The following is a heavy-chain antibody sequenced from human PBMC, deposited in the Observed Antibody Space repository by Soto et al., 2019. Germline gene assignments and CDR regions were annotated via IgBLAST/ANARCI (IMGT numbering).Heavy chain of an antibody. CDR2: IIPIFGTA. V-gene: IGHV1-69*13. CDR3: PRPLYYSSGWYGRMYYYGMDV. CDR1: GGTFSSYA. Sequence: VASVKVSCKASGGTFSSYAISWVRQAPGQGLEWMGGIIPIFGTANYAQKFKGRVTITADESTSTAYMELSSLRSEDTAVCYCPRPLYYSSGWYGRMYYYGMDVWGQGTTVTVSS. D-gene: IGHD6-19*01. J-gene: IGHJ6*02.